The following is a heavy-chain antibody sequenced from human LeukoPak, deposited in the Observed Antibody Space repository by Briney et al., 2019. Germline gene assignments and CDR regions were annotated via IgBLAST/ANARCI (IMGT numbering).Heavy chain of an antibody. J-gene: IGHJ6*04. V-gene: IGHV1-18*04. Sequence: ASVKVSCKAFGYTFTSYGITWVRQAPGQGPEWMGWISGYNGNTNYAQELQGRVTMTTDTSTSTAYMELRSLRSDDTAVYYCARVVVAPAAMLGYYYYYGMDVWGKGTTVTVSS. CDR3: ARVVVAPAAMLGYYYYYGMDV. D-gene: IGHD2-2*01. CDR2: ISGYNGNT. CDR1: GYTFTSYG.